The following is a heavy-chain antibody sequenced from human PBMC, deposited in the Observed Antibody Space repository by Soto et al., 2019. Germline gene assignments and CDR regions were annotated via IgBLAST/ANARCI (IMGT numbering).Heavy chain of an antibody. V-gene: IGHV3-64*04. CDR2: ISSNGGST. CDR1: GFTFSSYA. CDR3: AKGGRQWLVTYDFNY. D-gene: IGHD6-19*01. Sequence: GGSLRLSCSASGFTFSSYAMHWVRQAPGKGLEYVSAISSNGGSTYYADSVKGRFTISRDSSKNTVSPEMTSLRAEDTAVYYCAKGGRQWLVTYDFNYWGQGALVTVSS. J-gene: IGHJ4*02.